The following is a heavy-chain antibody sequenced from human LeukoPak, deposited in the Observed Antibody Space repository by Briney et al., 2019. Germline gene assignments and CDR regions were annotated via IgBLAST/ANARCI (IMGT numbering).Heavy chain of an antibody. D-gene: IGHD4-23*01. V-gene: IGHV3-30*04. J-gene: IGHJ2*01. CDR2: ISYDGSNK. CDR3: AKEHYGGNSPPDFDL. Sequence: GGSLRLSCTASGFTFGDYAMSWVRQAPGKGLEWVAVISYDGSNKYYADSVKGRFTISRDNSKNTLYLQMNSLRAEDTAVYYCAKEHYGGNSPPDFDLWGRGTLVTVSS. CDR1: GFTFGDYA.